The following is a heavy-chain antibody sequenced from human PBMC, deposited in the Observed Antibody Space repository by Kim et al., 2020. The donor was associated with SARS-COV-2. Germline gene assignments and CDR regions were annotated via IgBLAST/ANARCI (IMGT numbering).Heavy chain of an antibody. CDR1: GFTFSSYA. Sequence: GGSLRLSCAASGFTFSSYAMYWVRQAPGKGLEWVAVISYDGSNKYYADSVKGRFTISRDNSKNTLYLQMNSLRAEDTAVYYCARSGYGSGMDVWGQGTTVTVAS. J-gene: IGHJ6*02. V-gene: IGHV3-30*04. CDR2: ISYDGSNK. CDR3: ARSGYGSGMDV. D-gene: IGHD5-12*01.